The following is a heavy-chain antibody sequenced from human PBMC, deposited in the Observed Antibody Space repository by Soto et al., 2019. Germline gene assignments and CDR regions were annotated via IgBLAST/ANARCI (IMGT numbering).Heavy chain of an antibody. CDR3: AKYGCSSTSCQCDY. D-gene: IGHD2-2*01. CDR2: ISGSGAYT. J-gene: IGHJ4*02. CDR1: GFTFSSYA. V-gene: IGHV3-23*01. Sequence: EVQLLESGGGSVQPGGSLRLSCAASGFTFSSYAMTWVRQAPGKGLEWVSAISGSGAYTYYANSVKGRFTISRDHSKNTLYLHLHSRSAEDTAVYYCAKYGCSSTSCQCDYWGQGTRVTVSS.